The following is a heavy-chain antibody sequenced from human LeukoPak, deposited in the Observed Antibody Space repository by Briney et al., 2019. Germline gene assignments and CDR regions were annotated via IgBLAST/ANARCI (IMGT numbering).Heavy chain of an antibody. Sequence: PGGSLRLSCAASGFTFSTFGMHWVRQAPGKGLEWVAVIAYDGSNIYYADSVKGRFTISRDNSKNTLYLQMNSLRAEDTAVYYCARDNVGYSYGYNYWGQGTLVTVSS. V-gene: IGHV3-30*03. CDR3: ARDNVGYSYGYNY. CDR1: GFTFSTFG. CDR2: IAYDGSNI. D-gene: IGHD5-18*01. J-gene: IGHJ4*02.